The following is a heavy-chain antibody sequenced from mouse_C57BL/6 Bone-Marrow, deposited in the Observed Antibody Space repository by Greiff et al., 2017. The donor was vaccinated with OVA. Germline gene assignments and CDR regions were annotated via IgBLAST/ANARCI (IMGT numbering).Heavy chain of an antibody. J-gene: IGHJ4*01. Sequence: QVQLQQPGAELVRPGSSVKLSCKASGYTFTSYWMHWVKQRPIQGLEWIGNIDPSDSETHYNQKFKDKATLTVDKSSSTAYMQLSSLTSEDSAVYYWAREEAYYAMDYWGQGTSVTVSS. CDR2: IDPSDSET. V-gene: IGHV1-52*01. CDR3: AREEAYYAMDY. CDR1: GYTFTSYW.